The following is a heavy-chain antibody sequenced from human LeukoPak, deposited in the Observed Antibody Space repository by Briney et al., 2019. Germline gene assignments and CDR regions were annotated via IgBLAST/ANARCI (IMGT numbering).Heavy chain of an antibody. CDR1: GFTFSSYS. CDR2: ISGGGST. D-gene: IGHD2-21*02. V-gene: IGHV3-23*01. Sequence: GGSLRLSCAASGFTFSSYSMSWVRQAPGKGLEWVSGISGGGSTYYADSVKGRCIISRDNSKNTLYLQVTSLRAEDTAVYYCAKEPPYCGGDCYFLLDYWGQGTLVTVSS. CDR3: AKEPPYCGGDCYFLLDY. J-gene: IGHJ4*02.